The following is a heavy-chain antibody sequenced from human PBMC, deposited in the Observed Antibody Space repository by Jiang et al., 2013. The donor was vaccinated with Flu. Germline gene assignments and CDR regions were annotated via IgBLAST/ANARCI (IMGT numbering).Heavy chain of an antibody. CDR3: ATYGRNSETEYFQY. CDR1: GASLTTGDYY. J-gene: IGHJ1*01. V-gene: IGHV4-31*03. CDR2: IYYSGNN. Sequence: GLVKPSQTLSLTCTVSGASLTTGDYYWSWLRQRPGKGLEWIANIYYSGNNWYNPSLKSRISSSVDTSKSQFSLIVNSLTAADTAVYYCATYGRNSETEYFQYWGQGTLVTVSS. D-gene: IGHD4-17*01.